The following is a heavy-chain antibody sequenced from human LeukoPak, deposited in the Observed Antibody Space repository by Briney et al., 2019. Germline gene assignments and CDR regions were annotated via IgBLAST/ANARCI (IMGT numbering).Heavy chain of an antibody. D-gene: IGHD3-22*01. J-gene: IGHJ4*02. Sequence: ASVKVSCKASGYTFTSYYMHWVRQATGQGLEWMGWMNPNSGNTGYAQKFQGRVTMTRDTSISTAYMELSSLRSDDTAVYYCARVDDRGHYYDSSGPRKLFDYWGQGTLVTVSS. CDR3: ARVDDRGHYYDSSGPRKLFDY. V-gene: IGHV1-8*02. CDR1: GYTFTSYY. CDR2: MNPNSGNT.